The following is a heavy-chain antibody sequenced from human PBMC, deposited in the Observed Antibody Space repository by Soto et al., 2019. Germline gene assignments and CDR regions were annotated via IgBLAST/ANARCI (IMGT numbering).Heavy chain of an antibody. D-gene: IGHD2-2*01. CDR2: IYYSGST. CDR3: ARHSIVVVPAAIRAESDEPQLAYNWFDP. J-gene: IGHJ5*02. V-gene: IGHV4-59*08. CDR1: GGSISSYY. Sequence: SETLSLTCTVSGGSISSYYWSWIRQPPGKGLEWIGYIYYSGSTNYNPSLKSRVTISVDTSKNQFSLKLSSVTAADTAVYYCARHSIVVVPAAIRAESDEPQLAYNWFDPWGQGTLVTVSS.